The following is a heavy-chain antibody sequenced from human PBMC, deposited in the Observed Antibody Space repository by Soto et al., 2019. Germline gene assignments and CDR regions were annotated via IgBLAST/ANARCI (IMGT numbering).Heavy chain of an antibody. Sequence: SVKVSCKASGGTFSSYTISWVRQAPGQGLEWMGRIIPILGIANYAQKFQGGVTITADKSTSTAYMELSSLRSEDTAVYYCARALDSSSWYRWFDPWGQGTLVTVSS. D-gene: IGHD6-13*01. CDR2: IIPILGIA. CDR3: ARALDSSSWYRWFDP. CDR1: GGTFSSYT. J-gene: IGHJ5*02. V-gene: IGHV1-69*02.